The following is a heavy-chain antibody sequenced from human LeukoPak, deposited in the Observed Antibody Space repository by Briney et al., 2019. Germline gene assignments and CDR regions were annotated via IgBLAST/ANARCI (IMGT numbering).Heavy chain of an antibody. CDR2: IYYSGST. D-gene: IGHD2-15*01. CDR3: ASMGYCSGGSCYRFDY. V-gene: IGHV4-59*01. CDR1: GGSISSYY. Sequence: ETLSLTCTVSGGSISSYYWSWIRQPPGKGLEWIGYIYYSGSTNYNPSLKSRVTISVDTSKNQLSLKLSSVTAADTAVYYCASMGYCSGGSCYRFDYWGQGTLVTVSS. J-gene: IGHJ4*02.